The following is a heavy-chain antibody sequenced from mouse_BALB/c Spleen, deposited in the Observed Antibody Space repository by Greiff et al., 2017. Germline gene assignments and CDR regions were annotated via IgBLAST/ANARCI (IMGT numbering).Heavy chain of an antibody. J-gene: IGHJ2*01. D-gene: IGHD2-3*01. V-gene: IGHV14-3*02. CDR1: GFNIKDTY. CDR2: IDPANGNT. CDR3: AREFYDGYLTLYFDY. Sequence: EVQLQQSGAELVKPGASVKLSCTASGFNIKDTYMHWVKQRPEQGLEWIGRIDPANGNTKYDPKFQGKATITADTSSNTAYLQLSSLTSEDTAVYYCAREFYDGYLTLYFDYWGQGTTLTVSA.